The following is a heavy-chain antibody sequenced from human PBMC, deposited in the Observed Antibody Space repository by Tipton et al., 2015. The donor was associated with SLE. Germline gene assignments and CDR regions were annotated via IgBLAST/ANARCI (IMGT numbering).Heavy chain of an antibody. D-gene: IGHD3-10*01. J-gene: IGHJ4*02. V-gene: IGHV4-34*01. CDR2: INHSGST. CDR1: GGSISSHY. Sequence: TLSLTCTVSGGSISSHYWSWIRQPPGKGLEWIGEINHSGSTNYNPSLKSRVTISVDTSKNQFSLKLSSVTAADTAVYYCARGPYYYGSGSYYFRFDYWGQGTLVTVSS. CDR3: ARGPYYYGSGSYYFRFDY.